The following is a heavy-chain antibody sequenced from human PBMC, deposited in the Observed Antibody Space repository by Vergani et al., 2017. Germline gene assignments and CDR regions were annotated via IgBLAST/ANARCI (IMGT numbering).Heavy chain of an antibody. D-gene: IGHD2-15*01. CDR2: IVVGSGNT. J-gene: IGHJ1*01. Sequence: QMQLVQSGPEVKKPGTSVKVSCKASGFTFTSSAVQWVRQARGQRLEWIGWIVVGSGNTNYAQKFQERVTITMDMSTSTAYMELSSLRAEDTAVYYCGASRYVAGPLNWGQGTLVTVSS. CDR1: GFTFTSSA. V-gene: IGHV1-58*01. CDR3: GASRYVAGPLN.